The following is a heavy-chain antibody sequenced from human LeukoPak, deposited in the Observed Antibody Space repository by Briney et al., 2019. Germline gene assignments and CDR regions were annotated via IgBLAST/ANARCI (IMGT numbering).Heavy chain of an antibody. Sequence: GGSLRLSCTASGFTFSSYWMTWVRQAPEKGLEWVANIKQDGSEKYYVDSVKGRFTISRDNSKNTLYLQMNSLRAEDTAVYYCARAGGGPTTLYWYFDLWGRGTLVTVSS. D-gene: IGHD1-7*01. CDR2: IKQDGSEK. V-gene: IGHV3-7*01. CDR3: ARAGGGPTTLYWYFDL. CDR1: GFTFSSYW. J-gene: IGHJ2*01.